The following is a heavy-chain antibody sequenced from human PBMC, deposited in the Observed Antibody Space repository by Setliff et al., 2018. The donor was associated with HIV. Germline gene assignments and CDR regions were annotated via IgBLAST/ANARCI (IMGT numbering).Heavy chain of an antibody. Sequence: SETLSLTCAVYGGSFSGHYWNWFRQPPGKGLEWIGEINHSGSTNYKSSLKSRVTISADTSKRQFSLELSSVTAADTAVYYCARLGYNYDSSGHGLWGQGTLVTVSS. CDR3: ARLGYNYDSSGHGL. CDR1: GGSFSGHY. V-gene: IGHV4-34*01. CDR2: INHSGST. J-gene: IGHJ4*02. D-gene: IGHD3-22*01.